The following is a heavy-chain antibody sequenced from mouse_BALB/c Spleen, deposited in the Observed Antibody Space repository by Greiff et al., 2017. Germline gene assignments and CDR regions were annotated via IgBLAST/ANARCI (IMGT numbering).Heavy chain of an antibody. CDR1: GDSITSGY. D-gene: IGHD3-2*01. CDR3: ARDSSGYDGAWFAY. CDR2: ISYSGST. V-gene: IGHV3-8*02. Sequence: EVQLKESGPSLVKPSQTLSLTCSVTGDSITSGYWNWIRKFPGNKLEYMGYISYSGSTYYNPSLKSRISITRDTSKTQYYLQLNSVTTEDTATYYGARDSSGYDGAWFAYWGQGTLVTVSA. J-gene: IGHJ3*01.